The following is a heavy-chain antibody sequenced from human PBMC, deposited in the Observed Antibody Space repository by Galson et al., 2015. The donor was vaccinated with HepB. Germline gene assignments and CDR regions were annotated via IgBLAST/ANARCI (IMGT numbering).Heavy chain of an antibody. V-gene: IGHV3-11*05. D-gene: IGHD3-9*01. CDR2: INGSSSFT. CDR3: AKENYDILTGYYNYYFDY. Sequence: SLRLSCAASGFTFRDYYMGWIRQAPGKGLEWVSYINGSSSFTNYADSVKGRFTVSRDNAKNSLFLQMNSLRTEDTALYYCAKENYDILTGYYNYYFDYWGQGTLVTVSS. J-gene: IGHJ4*02. CDR1: GFTFRDYY.